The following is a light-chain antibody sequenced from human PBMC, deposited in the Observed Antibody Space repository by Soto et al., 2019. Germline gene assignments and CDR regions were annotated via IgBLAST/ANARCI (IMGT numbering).Light chain of an antibody. CDR2: GAS. V-gene: IGKV3-15*01. CDR3: QQYHNCPPYT. Sequence: EIVMTQSPATLSVSPGERATLSCRASQSVSTNLAWYQQKPGQAPRLLMYGASTRATGIPARFSGSGSGTEFTLTISSLQYEDFAVYYCQQYHNCPPYTFGQGTKLEIK. CDR1: QSVSTN. J-gene: IGKJ2*01.